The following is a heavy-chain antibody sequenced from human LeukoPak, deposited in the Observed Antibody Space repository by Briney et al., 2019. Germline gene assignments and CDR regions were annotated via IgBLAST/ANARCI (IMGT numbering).Heavy chain of an antibody. CDR3: AREVAAAGMDYFDY. J-gene: IGHJ4*02. CDR1: GFTFSSYG. V-gene: IGHV3-33*01. CDR2: IWYDGSNK. D-gene: IGHD6-13*01. Sequence: GRSLRLSCAASGFTFSSYGMPWVRQAPGKGLEWVAVIWYDGSNKYYADSVKGRFTISRDNSKNTLYLQMNSLRAEDTAVYYCAREVAAAGMDYFDYWGQGTLVTVSS.